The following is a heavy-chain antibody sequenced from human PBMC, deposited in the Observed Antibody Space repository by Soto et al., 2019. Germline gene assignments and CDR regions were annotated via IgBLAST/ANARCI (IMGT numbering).Heavy chain of an antibody. CDR1: GFTFSSYS. Sequence: GGSLRLSCAASGFTFSSYSMNWVRQAPGKGLEWVSSISSSSSYIYYADSVKGRFTISRDNAKNSLYLQMNSLRAEDTAVYYCARAAGGDYEYYYYYMDVWGKGTTVTVAS. J-gene: IGHJ6*03. CDR2: ISSSSSYI. CDR3: ARAAGGDYEYYYYYMDV. D-gene: IGHD4-17*01. V-gene: IGHV3-21*01.